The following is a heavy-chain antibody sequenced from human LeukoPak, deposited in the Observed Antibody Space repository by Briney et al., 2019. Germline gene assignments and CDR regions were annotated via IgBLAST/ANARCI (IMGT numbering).Heavy chain of an antibody. V-gene: IGHV3-9*01. CDR2: ISWNSGSI. J-gene: IGHJ4*02. Sequence: PGGSLRLSCAASGFTFDDYAMHWVRQAPGKGLEWVSGISWNSGSIGYADSVKGRFTISRDNAKNSLYLQMNSLRAEDTALYYCAKSSYGPFDYWGQGTLVTVSS. CDR3: AKSSYGPFDY. CDR1: GFTFDDYA. D-gene: IGHD5-18*01.